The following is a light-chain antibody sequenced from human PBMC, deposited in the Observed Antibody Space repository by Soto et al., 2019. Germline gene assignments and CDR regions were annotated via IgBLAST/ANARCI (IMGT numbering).Light chain of an antibody. CDR2: GAS. Sequence: EIVLTQSPGTLSLSPGERATLSCRASQSVSSSYLDWYQQKPGQAPRLLIYGASSRATGIPDRFSGSGSGTDFTLSISRLEPEDCAVYYCQQYGRSPGLFTFGPGTKVDIK. V-gene: IGKV3-20*01. J-gene: IGKJ3*01. CDR3: QQYGRSPGLFT. CDR1: QSVSSSY.